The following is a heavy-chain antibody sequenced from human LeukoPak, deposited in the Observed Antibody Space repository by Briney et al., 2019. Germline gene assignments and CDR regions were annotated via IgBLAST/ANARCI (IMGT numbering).Heavy chain of an antibody. CDR3: ARETGYDSYFDS. CDR1: EFSFSIYS. J-gene: IGHJ4*02. D-gene: IGHD5-12*01. CDR2: ISSSSSSI. Sequence: GGSLRLSCAASEFSFSIYSMNWVRQAPGKGLEGVSYISSSSSSIYYADSVKGRFAISRDNAKNSLYLQMNRLRAEDTAIYYCARETGYDSYFDSWGQGTLVSVSS. V-gene: IGHV3-48*01.